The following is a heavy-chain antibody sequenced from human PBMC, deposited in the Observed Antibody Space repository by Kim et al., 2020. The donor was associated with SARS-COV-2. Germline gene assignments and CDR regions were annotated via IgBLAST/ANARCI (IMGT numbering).Heavy chain of an antibody. CDR1: GYTFTSYD. J-gene: IGHJ6*02. Sequence: ASVKVYCKASGYTFTSYDINWVRQPPGKGLDGMGWMNLNSGNKGYAQKFQGGVTMPRNTPLSKAYMERNSLSSKDTAGYYFARAGTTPTLLLVVFTQNTSISTAYMELSSLSSEDTSVYYCARAETTSTMIVGVIIQKYYYYGMDVWGQGTTVTVSS. CDR3: ARAGTTPTLLLVVFTQNTSISTAYMELSSLSSEDTSVYYCARAETTSTMIVGVIIQKYYYYGMDV. D-gene: IGHD3-22*01. V-gene: IGHV1-8*02. CDR2: MNLNSGNK.